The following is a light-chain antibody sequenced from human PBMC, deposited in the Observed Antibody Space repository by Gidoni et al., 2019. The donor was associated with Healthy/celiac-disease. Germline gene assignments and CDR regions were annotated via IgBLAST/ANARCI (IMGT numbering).Light chain of an antibody. CDR2: LGS. J-gene: IGKJ1*01. V-gene: IGKV2-28*01. Sequence: DIVMTQSPLSLPVTPGEPASISCRSSQSLLHSNGYNYLDWYLQKPGQSPQLLIYLGSNRASGVPDRFSCSGSGTDFTLKISRVEAEDVGVYYCMQALPPWTFGQGTKVEIK. CDR1: QSLLHSNGYNY. CDR3: MQALPPWT.